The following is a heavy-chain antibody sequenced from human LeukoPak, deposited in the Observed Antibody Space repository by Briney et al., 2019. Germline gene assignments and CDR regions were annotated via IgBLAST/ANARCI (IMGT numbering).Heavy chain of an antibody. D-gene: IGHD2-2*01. CDR3: VSFYETY. J-gene: IGHJ4*02. CDR2: ISSDGSWT. CDR1: GNYW. Sequence: GGSLRLSCAASGNYWMHWVRQAPGKGLVWVSHISSDGSWTGYADSVKGRFTISKDNAKNMVYLHMNSLRVDDTAVYYCVSFYETYWGRGTLVTVSS. V-gene: IGHV3-74*01.